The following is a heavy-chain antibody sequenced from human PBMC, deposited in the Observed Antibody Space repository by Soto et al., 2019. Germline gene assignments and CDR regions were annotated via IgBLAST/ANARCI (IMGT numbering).Heavy chain of an antibody. CDR1: GFTFSSYG. CDR3: ASSSVDYFDY. J-gene: IGHJ4*02. V-gene: IGHV3-33*01. Sequence: QVQLVESGGGVVQPGRSLRLFCAASGFTFSSYGMHWVRQAPGKGLEWVAVIWYDGSNKYYADSVKGRFTISRDNSKNTLYLQMNSLRAEDTAVYYCASSSVDYFDYWGQGTLVTVSS. CDR2: IWYDGSNK.